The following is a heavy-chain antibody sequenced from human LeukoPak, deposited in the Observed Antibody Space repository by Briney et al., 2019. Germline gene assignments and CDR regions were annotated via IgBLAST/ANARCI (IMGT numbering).Heavy chain of an antibody. CDR1: GYSFTNYW. CDR2: IYPDDSDT. CDR3: ARLQYSNGYVDY. D-gene: IGHD5-18*01. V-gene: IGHV5-51*01. Sequence: GESLKISCTGSGYSFTNYWIGWVRQMPGKGLEWMGIIYPDDSDTRYRLSFQGQVTISADKSIATAYLQWSSLKASDTAMYYCARLQYSNGYVDYWGQGTLVTVSS. J-gene: IGHJ4*02.